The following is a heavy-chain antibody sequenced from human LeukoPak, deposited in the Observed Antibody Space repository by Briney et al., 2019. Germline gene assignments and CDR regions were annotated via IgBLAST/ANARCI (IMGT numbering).Heavy chain of an antibody. J-gene: IGHJ4*02. CDR2: INPDGSGT. CDR3: VCLYGDYDGVGH. V-gene: IGHV3-74*01. D-gene: IGHD4-17*01. Sequence: PGGSLRLSCVVSGFTFSNYPMSWVRQAPGKGLEWVSRINPDGSGTNSADSVKGRFTISRDNAKNTLYLQMNSLRAEDTAVYYCVCLYGDYDGVGHWGQGTLVTVSS. CDR1: GFTFSNYP.